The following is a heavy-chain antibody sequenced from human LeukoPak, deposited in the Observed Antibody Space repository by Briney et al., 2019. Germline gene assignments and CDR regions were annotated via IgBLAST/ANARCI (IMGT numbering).Heavy chain of an antibody. V-gene: IGHV3-23*01. CDR2: IIPSGGIT. CDR3: AKDADWGRYKH. CDR1: GFTFSSHG. D-gene: IGHD3-16*01. Sequence: PGGSLRRSGAASGFTFSSHGRNWVRQAPGNGLEWGSGIIPSGGITDYTDSVKGRFTISRDNSKNTVSLQMNSLRGEDTAVYYCAKDADWGRYKHWGQGNLVTVSS. J-gene: IGHJ1*01.